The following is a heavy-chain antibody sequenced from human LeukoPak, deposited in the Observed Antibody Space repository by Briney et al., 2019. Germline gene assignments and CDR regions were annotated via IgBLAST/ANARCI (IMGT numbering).Heavy chain of an antibody. CDR2: IYYSGST. J-gene: IGHJ4*02. CDR1: GGSISSYY. CDR3: ARHADGYNVDY. D-gene: IGHD5-24*01. Sequence: SETLSLTCTVSGGSISSYYWSWSRQPPGKGLEWIGYIYYSGSTNYNPSLKSRVTISVDTSKNQFSLKLSSVTAADTAVYYCARHADGYNVDYWGQGTLVTVSS. V-gene: IGHV4-59*08.